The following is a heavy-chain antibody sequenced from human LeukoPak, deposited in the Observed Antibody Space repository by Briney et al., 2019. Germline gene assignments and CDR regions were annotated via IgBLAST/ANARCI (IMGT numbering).Heavy chain of an antibody. CDR1: GGSISSRIYY. Sequence: PSETLSLTCTVSGGSISSRIYYWGWIRQPPGKGLEWIGSTYYNGSAYYNPSLKSRVTISVDTSKNQFSLKLSSVTAADTAVYYCARQGSGNYLSPVNYWGQGTLVTVSS. CDR3: ARQGSGNYLSPVNY. D-gene: IGHD1-26*01. V-gene: IGHV4-39*01. J-gene: IGHJ4*02. CDR2: TYYNGSA.